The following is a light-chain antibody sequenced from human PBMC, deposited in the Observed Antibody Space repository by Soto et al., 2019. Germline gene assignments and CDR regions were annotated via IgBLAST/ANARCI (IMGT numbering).Light chain of an antibody. CDR1: QSTSRW. V-gene: IGKV1-5*01. J-gene: IGKJ1*01. Sequence: DIQMTQSPSTLSASVGDRVTITCRASQSTSRWLAWHQQKPGKAPRLLIYDASNLQRGVPDRFSGSGSGTDFTLKIRSLKAEDVAVYYCKKYYSTPRTVGKGTKVDIK. CDR2: DAS. CDR3: KKYYSTPRT.